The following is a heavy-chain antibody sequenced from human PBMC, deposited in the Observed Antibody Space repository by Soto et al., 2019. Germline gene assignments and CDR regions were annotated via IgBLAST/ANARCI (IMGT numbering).Heavy chain of an antibody. Sequence: SETLSLTXSVSGDSVSTDRYFWTWIRQPPGKGLEWIAYISYTGDTNYNPSLKSRVTISIDTSRNQFSLTLTSVTAADTAVYFCARIVVGATVDLWGQGSLVTVSS. CDR2: ISYTGDT. D-gene: IGHD1-26*01. J-gene: IGHJ5*02. CDR1: GDSVSTDRYF. CDR3: ARIVVGATVDL. V-gene: IGHV4-61*01.